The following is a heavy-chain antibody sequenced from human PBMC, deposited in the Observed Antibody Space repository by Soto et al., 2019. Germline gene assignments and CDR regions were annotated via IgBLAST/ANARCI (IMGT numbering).Heavy chain of an antibody. CDR1: GFAFSTYA. CDR3: AKDRLPTSGQRFYFDS. D-gene: IGHD2-15*01. J-gene: IGHJ4*02. CDR2: ILPDETG. V-gene: IGHV3-23*01. Sequence: DVNLLQSGGGSAQPGGSLRLSCATSGFAFSTYAMTWVRQVPGRGLEWVSTILPDETGFYTVSVKGRFTISRDNFMGILYLKMNDLWVEDAAIYFCAKDRLPTSGQRFYFDSWGQGSLVTVSS.